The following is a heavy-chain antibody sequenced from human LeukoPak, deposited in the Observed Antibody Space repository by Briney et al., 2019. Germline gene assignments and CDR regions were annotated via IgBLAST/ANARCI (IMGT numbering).Heavy chain of an antibody. CDR3: AKGSYYDSSGSFYFDY. D-gene: IGHD3-22*01. J-gene: IGHJ4*02. CDR1: GFTFSSYA. CDR2: ISGSGDNT. Sequence: GGSLRLSCAASGFTFSSYAMSWVRQAPGKGLEWVSGISGSGDNTYYAGSVKGRFTISRDNSKNTLYVQVNSLGTEDTAAYYYAKGSYYDSSGSFYFDYWGQGTLVTVSS. V-gene: IGHV3-23*01.